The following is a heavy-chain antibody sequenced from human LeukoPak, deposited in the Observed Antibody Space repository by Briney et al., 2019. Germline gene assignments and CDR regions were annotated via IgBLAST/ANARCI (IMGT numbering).Heavy chain of an antibody. D-gene: IGHD6-13*01. CDR3: ARGPSSNWSGLYF. Sequence: GGSLRLSCAASGFSFSGHWMHWARQLPGKGLVWVTRISPTGSTTSYADSVKGRFTVSRDNAKNTLYLQVNNLRAEDTAVYYCARGPSSNWSGLYFWGQGTLLTVSS. CDR1: GFSFSGHW. V-gene: IGHV3-74*01. J-gene: IGHJ4*02. CDR2: ISPTGSTT.